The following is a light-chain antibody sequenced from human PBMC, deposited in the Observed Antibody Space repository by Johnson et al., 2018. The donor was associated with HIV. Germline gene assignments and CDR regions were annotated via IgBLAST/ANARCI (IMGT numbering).Light chain of an antibody. CDR3: GTWDSSLSAGGANYV. J-gene: IGLJ1*01. CDR1: SSNIGNSY. CDR2: DNN. V-gene: IGLV1-51*01. Sequence: QAVLTQPPSVSAAPGQKVTISCSGSSSNIGNSYVSWYQQLPGTAPKLLIYDNNKRPSGIPDRFSCSKSGTSATLGITGLQTGDEADYYCGTWDSSLSAGGANYVFGTGTKVTVL.